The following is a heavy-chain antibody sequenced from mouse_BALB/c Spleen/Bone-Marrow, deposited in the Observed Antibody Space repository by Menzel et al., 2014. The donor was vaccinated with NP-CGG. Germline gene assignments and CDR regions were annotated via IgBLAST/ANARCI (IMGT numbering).Heavy chain of an antibody. CDR3: ARYRLGTYFDY. V-gene: IGHV14-3*02. CDR2: IDPANGNT. CDR1: GFNIKDTY. D-gene: IGHD2-14*01. J-gene: IGHJ2*01. Sequence: ESGAELVKPGASVKLSCTASGFNIKDTYMHWVKQRPEQGLEWIGRIDPANGNTKYDPKFQGKATITAYTSSNTAYLQLSSLTSEDTAVYYCARYRLGTYFDYWGQGTTLTVSS.